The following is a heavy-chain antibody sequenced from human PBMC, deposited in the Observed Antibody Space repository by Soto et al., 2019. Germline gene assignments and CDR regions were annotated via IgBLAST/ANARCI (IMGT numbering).Heavy chain of an antibody. CDR1: GFNFPTFW. V-gene: IGHV5-51*01. CDR2: IYPDDSDT. Sequence: GESLKISCKHSGFNFPTFWIAWVRQMPGKGLEWMGTIYPDDSDTRYSPSFQGQVTISADKSIQTAYLQWGSLKASDTAIYYCARPGFYDSSGFFNFEHWGQGTLDTVSS. J-gene: IGHJ4*02. D-gene: IGHD3-22*01. CDR3: ARPGFYDSSGFFNFEH.